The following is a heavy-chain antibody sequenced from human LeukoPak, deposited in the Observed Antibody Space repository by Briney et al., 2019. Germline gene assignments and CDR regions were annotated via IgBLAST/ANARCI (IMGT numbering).Heavy chain of an antibody. Sequence: GASVKVSCKASGYTLTSYYMHWVRQAPGQGLEWMGIINPSGGSTSYAQKFQGRVTMTRDTSTSTVYMELSSLRSEDTAVYYCARDGRIRFLEWSTYGMDVWGQGTTVTVSS. J-gene: IGHJ6*02. CDR1: GYTLTSYY. V-gene: IGHV1-46*01. CDR2: INPSGGST. CDR3: ARDGRIRFLEWSTYGMDV. D-gene: IGHD3-3*01.